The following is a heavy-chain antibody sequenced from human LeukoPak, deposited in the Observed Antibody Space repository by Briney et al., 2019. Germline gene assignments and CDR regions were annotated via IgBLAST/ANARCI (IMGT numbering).Heavy chain of an antibody. J-gene: IGHJ6*03. V-gene: IGHV1-24*01. CDR2: FDPEDGET. Sequence: ASVKVSCKVSGYTLTELSMHWVRQAPGKGLEWMGGFDPEDGETIYAQKFQGRVTMTEDTSTDTAYMELSSLRSEDTAVYYCATVRYCSSTSCYTGGYYYYYMDVWGKGTTVTVSS. D-gene: IGHD2-2*02. CDR1: GYTLTELS. CDR3: ATVRYCSSTSCYTGGYYYYYMDV.